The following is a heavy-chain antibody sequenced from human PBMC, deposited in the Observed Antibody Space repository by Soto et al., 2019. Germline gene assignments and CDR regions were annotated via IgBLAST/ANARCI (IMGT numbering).Heavy chain of an antibody. Sequence: SQTLSLTCAISGDSVSSNSATWNWIRQSPSRGLEWLGRTYYRSKWYNDYAVSVKSRIAINPDTSKNQFSLQLNSVTPEDTAVYSCASDRSRVAVDFDYWAQGTLLTVSS. V-gene: IGHV6-1*01. CDR1: GDSVSSNSAT. CDR2: TYYRSKWYN. CDR3: ASDRSRVAVDFDY. D-gene: IGHD6-19*01. J-gene: IGHJ4*02.